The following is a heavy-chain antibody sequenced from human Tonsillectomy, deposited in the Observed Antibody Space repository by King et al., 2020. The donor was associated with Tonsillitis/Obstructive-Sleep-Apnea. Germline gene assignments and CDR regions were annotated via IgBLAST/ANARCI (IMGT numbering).Heavy chain of an antibody. CDR1: GGSISNSY. CDR3: ATVTSPDGMDV. CDR2: IFYSGRT. V-gene: IGHV4-59*01. J-gene: IGHJ6*01. Sequence: VQLQESGPGLVKPSETLSLTCTVSGGSISNSYWIWIRQPPGKGLEWIGYIFYSGRTNYNPSLKSRVSITVDTSKNQFSLKLSSVTAADTAVYYCATVTSPDGMDVWGRGTTVTVAS.